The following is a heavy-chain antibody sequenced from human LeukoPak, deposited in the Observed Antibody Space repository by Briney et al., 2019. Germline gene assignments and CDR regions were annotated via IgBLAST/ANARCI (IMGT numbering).Heavy chain of an antibody. CDR3: ARTAYDSSDFYRFDY. V-gene: IGHV4-30-4*07. Sequence: SETLSLTCTVSGGSISSGDYSWSWIRQPPGEGLEWIGFIYNSGNTYYNPSLKSRVTLSVDTSKNQFSLNLSSVTAADTAVYYCARTAYDSSDFYRFDYWGQGTLVTVSS. CDR1: GGSISSGDYS. D-gene: IGHD3-22*01. J-gene: IGHJ4*02. CDR2: IYNSGNT.